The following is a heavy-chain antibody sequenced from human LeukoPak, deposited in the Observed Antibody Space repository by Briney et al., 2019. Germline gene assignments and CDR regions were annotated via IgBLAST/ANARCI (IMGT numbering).Heavy chain of an antibody. J-gene: IGHJ4*02. V-gene: IGHV1-24*01. CDR1: GYTLTELS. D-gene: IGHD6-19*01. CDR2: FDPEDGET. CDR3: ATVGQWLVGGVGDY. Sequence: ASVKVSCKVSGYTLTELSMHWVRQAPGKGLEWMGGFDPEDGETIYAQKFQGRVTMTEDTSTDTAYMELSSLSSEDTAVYYCATVGQWLVGGVGDYWGQGTLVTVSS.